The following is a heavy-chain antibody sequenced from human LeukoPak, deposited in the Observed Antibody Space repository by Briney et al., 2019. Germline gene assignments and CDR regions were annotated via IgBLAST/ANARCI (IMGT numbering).Heavy chain of an antibody. CDR1: NDSIRSGDYY. CDR2: INHSGST. J-gene: IGHJ3*02. CDR3: ARSLFYSFPTFDAFDI. V-gene: IGHV4-39*07. Sequence: SETLSLTCTVSNDSIRSGDYYWDWIRQPPGKGLEWIGEINHSGSTNYNPSLKSRVTISVDTSKNQFSLKLSSVTAADTAVYYCARSLFYSFPTFDAFDIWGQGTMVTVSS. D-gene: IGHD5-18*01.